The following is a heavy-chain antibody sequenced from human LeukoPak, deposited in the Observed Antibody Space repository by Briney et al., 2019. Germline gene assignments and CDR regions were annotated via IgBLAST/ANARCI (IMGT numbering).Heavy chain of an antibody. J-gene: IGHJ4*02. CDR1: GFTFSSYA. V-gene: IGHV3-30-3*01. CDR2: ISYDGSNK. Sequence: GRSLRLSCAASGFTFSSYAMHWVRQAPGKGLEWVAVISYDGSNKYYADSVKGRFTISRDNSKNTLYLQMNSLRAEDTAVYYCARSGDYVSGSSDYWGQGTLVTVSS. D-gene: IGHD4-17*01. CDR3: ARSGDYVSGSSDY.